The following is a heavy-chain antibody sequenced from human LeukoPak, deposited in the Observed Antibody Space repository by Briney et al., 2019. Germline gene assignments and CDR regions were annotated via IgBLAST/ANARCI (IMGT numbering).Heavy chain of an antibody. Sequence: GGSLRLSCAASGFTFSSYAMHWVRQAPVKGLEWVAVISYDGSNKYYADSVKGRFTISRDNSKNTLYLQMNSLRAEDTAVYYCARDRRLIWFADAFDIWGQGTMVTVSS. J-gene: IGHJ3*02. V-gene: IGHV3-30-3*01. CDR1: GFTFSSYA. CDR3: ARDRRLIWFADAFDI. D-gene: IGHD3-10*01. CDR2: ISYDGSNK.